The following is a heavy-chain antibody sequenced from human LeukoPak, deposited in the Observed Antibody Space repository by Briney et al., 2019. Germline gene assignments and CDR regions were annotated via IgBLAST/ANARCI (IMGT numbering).Heavy chain of an antibody. V-gene: IGHV3-7*01. Sequence: PGGSLKLSCAASGFTFSSDWMSWVRQAPGKGLEWVANIKQDGSEKYYVDSVKGRFTISRDNAKNSLYLQMNSLRAEDTAVYYCAREDGGDFYDWGQGTLVTVSS. J-gene: IGHJ4*02. CDR1: GFTFSSDW. CDR2: IKQDGSEK. CDR3: AREDGGDFYD. D-gene: IGHD2-21*02.